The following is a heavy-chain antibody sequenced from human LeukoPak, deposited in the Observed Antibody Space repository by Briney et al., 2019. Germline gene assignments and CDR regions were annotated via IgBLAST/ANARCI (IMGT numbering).Heavy chain of an antibody. Sequence: SETLSLTCAVYGGSFSGYYWSWIRQPPVKALEWIGEINHSGSTNYNPSLKSRVTISVDTSKNQFSLKLSSVTAADTAVYYCASFWSGYYGAFDIWGQGTMVTVSS. V-gene: IGHV4-34*01. J-gene: IGHJ3*02. CDR3: ASFWSGYYGAFDI. CDR1: GGSFSGYY. CDR2: INHSGST. D-gene: IGHD3-3*01.